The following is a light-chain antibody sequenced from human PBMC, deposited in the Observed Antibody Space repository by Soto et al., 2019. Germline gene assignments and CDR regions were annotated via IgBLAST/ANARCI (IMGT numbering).Light chain of an antibody. J-gene: IGKJ1*01. CDR3: QQRSNWPPTWT. CDR2: DAS. Sequence: EIVLTQSPATLSLSTGERATLSCRASQSVSSYLAWYQQKPGQAPRLLIYDASNRATGIPARFSGSGSGTDFTLTISSLKPEDFAVYYCQQRSNWPPTWTFGQGTKVDIK. V-gene: IGKV3-11*01. CDR1: QSVSSY.